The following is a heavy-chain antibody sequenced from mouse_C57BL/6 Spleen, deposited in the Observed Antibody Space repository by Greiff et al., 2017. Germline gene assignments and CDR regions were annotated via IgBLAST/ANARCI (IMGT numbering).Heavy chain of an antibody. CDR2: INPGSGGT. CDR3: ARRSLSGYSYYAMDY. V-gene: IGHV1-54*01. D-gene: IGHD3-2*02. CDR1: GYAFTNYL. J-gene: IGHJ4*01. Sequence: VQLQQSGAELVRPGTSVKVSCKASGYAFTNYLIAWVKQRPGQGLEWIGVINPGSGGTNYNEKFKGKATLTADKSSSTAYMQLSSLTSEDSAVYFCARRSLSGYSYYAMDYWGQGTSVTVSS.